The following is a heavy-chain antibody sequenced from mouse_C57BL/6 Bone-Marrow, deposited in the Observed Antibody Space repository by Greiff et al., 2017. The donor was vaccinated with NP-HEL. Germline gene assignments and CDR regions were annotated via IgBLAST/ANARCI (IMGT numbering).Heavy chain of an antibody. D-gene: IGHD3-2*02. V-gene: IGHV1-55*01. Sequence: QVQLQQPGAELVKPGASVKMSCKASGYTFTSYWITWVKQRPGQGLEWIGDIYPGSGSTNYNEKFKSKATLTVDTSSSTAYMQLSSLTSEDSAVYYCARGQRRLHVSFAYWGQGTLVTVSA. CDR1: GYTFTSYW. CDR3: ARGQRRLHVSFAY. CDR2: IYPGSGST. J-gene: IGHJ3*01.